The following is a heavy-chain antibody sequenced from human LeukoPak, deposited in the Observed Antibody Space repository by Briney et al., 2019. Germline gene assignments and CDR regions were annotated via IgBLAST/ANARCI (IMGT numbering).Heavy chain of an antibody. Sequence: ASVKVCCKASVYTYISYDSNWVGQATGQGLEWMGWMNPNSGNTGYAQKFQGRVTMTRSTSINTAYMELSNLTPEDAPVYYCARSIVGVRRITDYWGQGTLVTVSS. CDR2: MNPNSGNT. CDR3: ARSIVGVRRITDY. CDR1: VYTYISYD. J-gene: IGHJ4*02. D-gene: IGHD1-26*01. V-gene: IGHV1-8*01.